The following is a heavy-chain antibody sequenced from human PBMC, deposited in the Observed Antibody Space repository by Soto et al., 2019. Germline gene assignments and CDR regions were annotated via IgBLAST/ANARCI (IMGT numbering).Heavy chain of an antibody. CDR1: GFTFSSYG. D-gene: IGHD2-2*01. CDR3: AKGPAIVLVPASLNYYYGMDV. J-gene: IGHJ6*02. Sequence: GSLRLSCAASGFTFSSYGMHWVRQAPGKGLEWVAVISYDGSNKYYADSVKGRFTISRDNSKNTLYLQMNSLRAEDTAVYYCAKGPAIVLVPASLNYYYGMDVCGQGTTFTVSS. V-gene: IGHV3-30*18. CDR2: ISYDGSNK.